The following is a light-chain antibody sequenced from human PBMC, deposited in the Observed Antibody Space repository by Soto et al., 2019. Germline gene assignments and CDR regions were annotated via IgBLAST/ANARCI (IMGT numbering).Light chain of an antibody. CDR2: GAS. J-gene: IGKJ1*01. CDR1: QSVSSNY. Sequence: EIVLTQSPGTVSLSPGERATLSCRAIQSVSSNYLAWYQQKPGQAPRLLIYGASSRATGIPDRFSGSGSGTDFTLTIRRLEPEDFAVYYCQQYGSSYPWTFGQGTKVDI. CDR3: QQYGSSYPWT. V-gene: IGKV3-20*01.